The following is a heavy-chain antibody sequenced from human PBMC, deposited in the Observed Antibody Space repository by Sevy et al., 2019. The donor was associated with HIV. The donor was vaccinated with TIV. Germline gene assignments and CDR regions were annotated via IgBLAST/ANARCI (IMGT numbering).Heavy chain of an antibody. D-gene: IGHD3-22*01. Sequence: GGSLRLSCAASGFSFSSYSMNWVRQGPGKGLEWVSYISHSSGSIYYTDSVKGRFTISRDNAKNSVYLQMNSLRDEDTAVYYCAREYYYDTRGFDYWGQGSLVTVSS. CDR2: ISHSSGSI. CDR1: GFSFSSYS. CDR3: AREYYYDTRGFDY. V-gene: IGHV3-48*02. J-gene: IGHJ4*02.